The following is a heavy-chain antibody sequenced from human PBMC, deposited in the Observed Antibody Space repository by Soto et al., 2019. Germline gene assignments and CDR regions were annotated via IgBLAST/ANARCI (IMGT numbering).Heavy chain of an antibody. J-gene: IGHJ6*02. V-gene: IGHV1-69*06. Sequence: QVQLVQSGVEVKKPGSSVKVSCKASGGTFSTYAINWVRQAPGQGLEWMGGIIPIFNSANYAQKFQGRVTIIADRSTSTAYMELSSLSSEDTAVYYCSSTIYSDSYYYGMDVWGQGTTVTVSS. D-gene: IGHD3-3*01. CDR3: SSTIYSDSYYYGMDV. CDR1: GGTFSTYA. CDR2: IIPIFNSA.